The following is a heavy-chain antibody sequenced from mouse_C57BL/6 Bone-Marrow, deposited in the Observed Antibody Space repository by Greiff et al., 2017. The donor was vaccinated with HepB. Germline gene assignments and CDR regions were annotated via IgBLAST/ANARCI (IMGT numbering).Heavy chain of an antibody. D-gene: IGHD1-1*01. CDR1: GYSITSGYY. CDR3: ARDYYGSPYAMDY. J-gene: IGHJ4*01. Sequence: ESGPGLVKPSQSLSLTCSVTGYSITSGYYWNWIRQFPGNKLEWMGYISYDGSNNYNPSLKNRISITRDTSKNQFFLKLNSVTTEDTATYYCARDYYGSPYAMDYWGQGTSVTVSS. V-gene: IGHV3-6*01. CDR2: ISYDGSN.